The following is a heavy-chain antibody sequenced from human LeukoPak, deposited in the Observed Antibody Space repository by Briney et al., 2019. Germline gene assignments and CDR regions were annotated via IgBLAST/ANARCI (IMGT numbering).Heavy chain of an antibody. D-gene: IGHD6-6*01. Sequence: ASVKVSCKVSGYTLTELSMHWVRQAPGKGLEWMGGFDPEDGETIYAQKFQGRVTMTRDTSTSTVYMELSSLRSEDTAVYYCARIPDSRSWFFDYWGQGTLVTVSS. CDR1: GYTLTELS. J-gene: IGHJ4*02. CDR2: FDPEDGET. CDR3: ARIPDSRSWFFDY. V-gene: IGHV1-24*01.